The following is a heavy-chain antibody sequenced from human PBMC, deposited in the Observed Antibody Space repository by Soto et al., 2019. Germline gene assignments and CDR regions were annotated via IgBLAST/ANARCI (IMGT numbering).Heavy chain of an antibody. V-gene: IGHV3-30*02. CDR3: AKDQGQFYYGLDV. J-gene: IGHJ6*02. Sequence: PWGCLRLSCASSGFIVSSRDMTCIRQTPGKGLEWVSVICNDGSNTYYADSVKGRFTISRDNSKNTLYLQMNSLRAEDTAVYYCAKDQGQFYYGLDVWGQGTTVTVSS. CDR2: ICNDGSNT. CDR1: GFIVSSRD.